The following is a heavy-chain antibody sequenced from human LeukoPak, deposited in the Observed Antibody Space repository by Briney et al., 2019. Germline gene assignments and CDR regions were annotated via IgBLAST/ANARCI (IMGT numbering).Heavy chain of an antibody. J-gene: IGHJ4*02. CDR1: GLAVSSSY. CDR3: ARDPGGAKFDY. V-gene: IGHV3-53*01. D-gene: IGHD4/OR15-4a*01. CDR2: IYSGDTT. Sequence: GGSLGLSCAVSGLAVSSSYMSWVRQAPGKGLEWVSVIYSGDTTAYADSVKGRFTISRDNSKNTLYLQLNSLRVEDTAVFYCARDPGGAKFDYWGQGALVTVSS.